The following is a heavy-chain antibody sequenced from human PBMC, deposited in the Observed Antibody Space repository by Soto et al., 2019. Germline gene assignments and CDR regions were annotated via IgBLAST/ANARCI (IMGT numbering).Heavy chain of an antibody. CDR1: GGSISSYY. CDR2: IYYSGST. V-gene: IGHV4-59*01. CDR3: ARRCGTYFDF. J-gene: IGHJ4*02. D-gene: IGHD1-1*01. Sequence: QVQLQESGPGLVKPSETLSLTCTVSGGSISSYYWSWIRQPPGKGLERIGYIYYSGSTDYDPSLKSRVTISVDTSKNQFSLKLSSVTAADTAVYYCARRCGTYFDFWGQGTLVTVSS.